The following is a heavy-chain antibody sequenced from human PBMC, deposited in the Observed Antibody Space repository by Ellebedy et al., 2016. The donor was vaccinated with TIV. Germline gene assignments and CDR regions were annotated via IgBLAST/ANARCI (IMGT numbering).Heavy chain of an antibody. D-gene: IGHD3-3*01. CDR1: GFTFSSYA. CDR2: IRSKAYGGTA. J-gene: IGHJ6*02. CDR3: TSFWSDYHHPMDV. Sequence: GESLKISCAASGFTFSSYAMHWVRQAPGKGLEWVGFIRSKAYGGTAEYAASVKGRFTISRDDSKNSLYLQMNYLKTEDTAVYYCTSFWSDYHHPMDVWGQGTTVTVSS. V-gene: IGHV3-49*04.